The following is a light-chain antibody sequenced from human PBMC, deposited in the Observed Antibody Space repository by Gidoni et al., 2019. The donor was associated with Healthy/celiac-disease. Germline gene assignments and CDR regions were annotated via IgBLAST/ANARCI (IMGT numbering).Light chain of an antibody. CDR2: KAS. CDR1: QSISSW. Sequence: DIQMTQSPSTLSASVRDRVTITCRASQSISSWLAWYQQKPGKAPKLLIYKASSLESGVPSRFSGSGSGTEFTLTISSLQPDDSATYYCQHQRTFGQGTKLEIK. V-gene: IGKV1-5*03. J-gene: IGKJ2*01. CDR3: QHQRT.